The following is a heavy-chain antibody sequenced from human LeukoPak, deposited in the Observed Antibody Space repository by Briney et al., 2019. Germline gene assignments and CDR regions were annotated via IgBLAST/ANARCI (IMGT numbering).Heavy chain of an antibody. D-gene: IGHD1-14*01. CDR3: ARGPRNDP. Sequence: ASVKVSCKASGYTFTTYEINWVRQAAGQGLEWMGWAHPDTGYADYAQKFQGRVTMTSDTSISTAHMELSSLRSDDTAVYFCARGPRNDPWGQGTLVTVSS. CDR2: AHPDTGYA. J-gene: IGHJ5*02. CDR1: GYTFTTYE. V-gene: IGHV1-8*01.